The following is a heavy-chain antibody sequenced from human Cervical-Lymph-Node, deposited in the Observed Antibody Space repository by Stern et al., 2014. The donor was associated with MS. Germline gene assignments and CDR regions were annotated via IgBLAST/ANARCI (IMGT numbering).Heavy chain of an antibody. CDR3: AKDRRGGYNYLYGMDV. Sequence: VHLVESGGGVVQPGTSLRLSCTGSRFTFRSYGIHWVRQAPGKGLEWVSVTSYDGGNRPYADSVKGRFTISRDNSKNTVYLHLNSLRPEDTGVYHCAKDRRGGYNYLYGMDVWGQGTTVTVS. CDR1: RFTFRSYG. CDR2: TSYDGGNR. J-gene: IGHJ6*02. V-gene: IGHV3-30*18. D-gene: IGHD5-18*01.